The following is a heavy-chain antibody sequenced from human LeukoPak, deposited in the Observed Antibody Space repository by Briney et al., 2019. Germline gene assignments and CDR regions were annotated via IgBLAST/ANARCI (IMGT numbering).Heavy chain of an antibody. Sequence: GGSLRLSCAASGLTFSSYAMSWVRQAPGKGLEWVSAISGSGGSTYYADSVKGRFTISRDNSKNTLYLQMNSLRAEDTAVYYCAKELRRGIAARPAYFDYWGQGTLVTVSS. CDR3: AKELRRGIAARPAYFDY. D-gene: IGHD6-6*01. CDR1: GLTFSSYA. CDR2: ISGSGGST. J-gene: IGHJ4*02. V-gene: IGHV3-23*01.